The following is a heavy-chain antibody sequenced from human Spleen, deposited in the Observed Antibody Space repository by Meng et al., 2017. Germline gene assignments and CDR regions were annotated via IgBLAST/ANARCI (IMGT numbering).Heavy chain of an antibody. V-gene: IGHV4/OR15-8*02. CDR1: GGSISSSDW. Sequence: VQLRESGPGLVKLSGTLSLTCVVSGGSISSSDWWSWVRQPPGKGLEWIGEIYHGGDTNYNPSLKSRVTIAIDRSKNQFSLKLSSVTAADTAVYYCASWIYSCGWQWGQGTLVTVSS. J-gene: IGHJ4*02. CDR2: IYHGGDT. D-gene: IGHD6-19*01. CDR3: ASWIYSCGWQ.